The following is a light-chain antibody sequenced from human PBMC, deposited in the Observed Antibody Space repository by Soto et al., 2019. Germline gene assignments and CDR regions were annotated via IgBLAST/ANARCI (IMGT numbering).Light chain of an antibody. CDR1: QSIRTY. Sequence: DIQMTQSPSSLSASVGDRVTITCRASQSIRTYLNWYQQKPGKAPKFLIYAASRLQSGVPSRFSGSGSRTDFTLTISSLQPEDFATYYCQQSFRTPLTFAGGTKVDIK. CDR3: QQSFRTPLT. CDR2: AAS. J-gene: IGKJ4*01. V-gene: IGKV1-39*01.